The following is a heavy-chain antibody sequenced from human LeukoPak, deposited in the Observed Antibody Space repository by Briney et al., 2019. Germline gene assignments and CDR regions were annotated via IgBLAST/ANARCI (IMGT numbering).Heavy chain of an antibody. CDR2: ISGSGAST. Sequence: GGSLRLSCAASGFTLSTNAMSWVRQAPGKGLEWISGISGSGASTYYADSVKGRFTISRDDSRNTLYLQMNSLRGDDTAVYYCAKDVGKWESLHFFDYWGQGTLVTVSS. J-gene: IGHJ4*02. CDR1: GFTLSTNA. V-gene: IGHV3-23*01. D-gene: IGHD1-26*01. CDR3: AKDVGKWESLHFFDY.